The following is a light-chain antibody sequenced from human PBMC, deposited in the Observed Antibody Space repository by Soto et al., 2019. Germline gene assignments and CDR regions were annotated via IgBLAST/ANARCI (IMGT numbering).Light chain of an antibody. CDR1: SSDVGGYNY. V-gene: IGLV2-8*01. CDR3: SSYAGSNNKV. CDR2: EVS. J-gene: IGLJ1*01. Sequence: QSVLTQPPSASGSPGQSVAISCTGTSSDVGGYNYVSWFQQHPGKAPKLMIYEVSQRPSGVPDRFSGSKSVNTASLTVSGLQAEDEADYYCSSYAGSNNKVFGTGTKLTVL.